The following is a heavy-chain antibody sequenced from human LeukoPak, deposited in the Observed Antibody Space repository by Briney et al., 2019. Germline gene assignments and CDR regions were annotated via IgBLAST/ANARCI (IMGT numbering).Heavy chain of an antibody. V-gene: IGHV1-2*04. D-gene: IGHD1-1*01. CDR1: GYTFTGYY. J-gene: IGHJ6*04. CDR3: ACSTTGTTWGLYGMDV. CDR2: INPNSGGT. Sequence: ASVKVSCKASGYTFTGYYMHWVRQAPGQGLEWMGCINPNSGGTNYSQKFQGWVTMTRDTSISTAYMELSRLRSDDTAVYYCACSTTGTTWGLYGMDVWGKGTTVTVSS.